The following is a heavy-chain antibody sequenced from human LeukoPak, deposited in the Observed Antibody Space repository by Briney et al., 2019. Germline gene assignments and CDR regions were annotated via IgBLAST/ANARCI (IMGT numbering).Heavy chain of an antibody. V-gene: IGHV3-23*01. Sequence: GGSLRLSCATSGFTFSIYAMTWVRQAPGKGLEWVSTLTGSGGSTYYADSVKGRFTISRDNSKNTLYLQMNSLRAEDTALYYCATQNDFYCSGGSCYVLGPDAFDIWGQGTMVTVSS. CDR1: GFTFSIYA. CDR2: LTGSGGST. J-gene: IGHJ3*02. D-gene: IGHD2-15*01. CDR3: ATQNDFYCSGGSCYVLGPDAFDI.